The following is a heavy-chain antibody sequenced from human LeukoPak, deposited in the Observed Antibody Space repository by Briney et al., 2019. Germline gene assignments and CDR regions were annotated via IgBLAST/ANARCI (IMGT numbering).Heavy chain of an antibody. CDR1: GGAFSGYY. V-gene: IGHV4-34*01. CDR2: INHSGST. D-gene: IGHD3-22*01. J-gene: IGHJ4*02. Sequence: SETLSLTCAVYGGAFSGYYWSWIRQPPGKGLEWIGEINHSGSTNYNPSLKSRVTISVDTSKKQFSLKLSSVTAADTAVYYCVTYYFDSSGPKKNYWGQGTLVTVSS. CDR3: VTYYFDSSGPKKNY.